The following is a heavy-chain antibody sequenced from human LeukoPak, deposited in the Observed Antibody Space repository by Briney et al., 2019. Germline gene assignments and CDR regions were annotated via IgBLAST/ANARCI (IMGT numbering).Heavy chain of an antibody. CDR3: ARGLVADAPLDAFDI. CDR1: GFTFSSYS. J-gene: IGHJ3*02. V-gene: IGHV3-21*01. D-gene: IGHD2-8*02. CDR2: ISSSSSYI. Sequence: GGSLRLSCAASGFTFSSYSMNWVRQAPGKGLEWVSSISSSSSYIYYADSVKGRFTISRDNAKNSLYLQMNSLRAEDTAVYYCARGLVADAPLDAFDIWGQGTMVTVSS.